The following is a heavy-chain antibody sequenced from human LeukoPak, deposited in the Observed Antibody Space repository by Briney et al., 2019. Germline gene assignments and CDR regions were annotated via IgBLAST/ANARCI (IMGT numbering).Heavy chain of an antibody. CDR2: INWHGTT. CDR1: GFTFEDYT. J-gene: IGHJ4*01. D-gene: IGHD3-22*01. V-gene: IGHV3-43*01. Sequence: GGSLRLSCAASGFTFEDYTMHWVRQAPGKTLEWVSLINWHGTTYYTDSVKGRFTISRDNSKNSLYLQMDTLRREDTAFYYCVKDISYESSGSVFEYWGQGALVTVCS. CDR3: VKDISYESSGSVFEY.